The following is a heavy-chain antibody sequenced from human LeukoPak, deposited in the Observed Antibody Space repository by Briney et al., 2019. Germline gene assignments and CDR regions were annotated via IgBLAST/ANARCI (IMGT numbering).Heavy chain of an antibody. CDR3: AKVYYYDSSGYYMDV. J-gene: IGHJ6*03. CDR2: IDGDGANT. D-gene: IGHD3-22*01. Sequence: GGSLRLSCAASGFTFSLYAMTWVRQTPEKGLEWVSTIDGDGANTYYADSVRGRFTISRDNSKNTLYLQMNSLRAEDTAVYYCAKVYYYDSSGYYMDVWGKGTTVTVSS. V-gene: IGHV3-23*01. CDR1: GFTFSLYA.